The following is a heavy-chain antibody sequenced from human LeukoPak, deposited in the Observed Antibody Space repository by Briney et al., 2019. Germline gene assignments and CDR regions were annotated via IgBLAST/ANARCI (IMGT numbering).Heavy chain of an antibody. D-gene: IGHD2-15*01. CDR1: GGSISSGGYY. Sequence: SETLSLTCTVSGGSISSGGYYWSWIRQHPGKGLEWIGYICYSGSTYYNPSLKSRVTISVDTSKNQFSLKLSSVTAAGTAVYYCAREGVGYCSGGSCYGMDVWGQGTTVTVSS. CDR3: AREGVGYCSGGSCYGMDV. V-gene: IGHV4-31*03. J-gene: IGHJ6*02. CDR2: ICYSGST.